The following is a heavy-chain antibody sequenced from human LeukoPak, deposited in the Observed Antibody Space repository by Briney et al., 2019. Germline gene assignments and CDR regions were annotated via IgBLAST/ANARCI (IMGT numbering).Heavy chain of an antibody. CDR3: ARTNDGDYYYGMDV. J-gene: IGHJ6*02. D-gene: IGHD1-1*01. CDR2: IYYSGST. CDR1: GGSISSYY. Sequence: SETLSLTCTVSGGSISSYYWSWIRQPPGKGPEWIGYIYYSGSTNYNPSLKSRVTISVDTSKNQFSLKLSSVTAADTAVYYCARTNDGDYYYGMDVWGQGTTVTVSS. V-gene: IGHV4-59*01.